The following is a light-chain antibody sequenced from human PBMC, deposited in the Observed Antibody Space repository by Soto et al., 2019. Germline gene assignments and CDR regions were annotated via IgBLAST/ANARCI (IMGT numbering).Light chain of an antibody. CDR1: QSVSSN. CDR2: GAS. Sequence: EIVMTQSPGTLSVSPGERATLSCRASQSVSSNLAWYQQKPGQAPRLLIYGASTRATGIPARVSGSGSGTALTLTISSLQSEDFAVYYCQQYNDWPGTFGQGTTLEVK. CDR3: QQYNDWPGT. J-gene: IGKJ2*01. V-gene: IGKV3-15*01.